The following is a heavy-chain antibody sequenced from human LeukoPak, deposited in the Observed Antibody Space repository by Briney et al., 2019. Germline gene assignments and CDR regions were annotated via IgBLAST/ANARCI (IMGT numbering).Heavy chain of an antibody. Sequence: GGSLRLSCAASGFTFSSYSMNWVRQAPGKGLEWVSSISSSSSYIYYADSVKGRFTISRDNAKNSLYLQMNNLRAEDTAVYYCAGYYDSSGYYYRAWGQGTLVTVSS. J-gene: IGHJ5*02. V-gene: IGHV3-21*01. CDR1: GFTFSSYS. CDR3: AGYYDSSGYYYRA. CDR2: ISSSSSYI. D-gene: IGHD3-22*01.